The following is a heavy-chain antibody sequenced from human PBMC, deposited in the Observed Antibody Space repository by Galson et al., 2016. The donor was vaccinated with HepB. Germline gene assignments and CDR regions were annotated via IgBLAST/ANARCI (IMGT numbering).Heavy chain of an antibody. D-gene: IGHD6-19*01. CDR1: GFTFISYE. V-gene: IGHV3-48*03. Sequence: SLRLSCAVSGFTFISYEMNWVRQAPGKGLEWVSYISSTGNTIYYADSVKGRFTISRDNAKNSLYLQMNSLRAEDTAVYYCASSGWQIFDYWGQGALVTVSS. CDR2: ISSTGNTI. CDR3: ASSGWQIFDY. J-gene: IGHJ4*02.